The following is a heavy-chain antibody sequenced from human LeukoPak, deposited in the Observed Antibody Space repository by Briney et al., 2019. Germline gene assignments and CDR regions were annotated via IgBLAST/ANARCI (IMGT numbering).Heavy chain of an antibody. J-gene: IGHJ4*02. V-gene: IGHV4-30-2*01. CDR1: GGSISSGGYS. CDR3: ARAPTYYYDSSGYSNYRWGYYFDY. Sequence: TSETLSLTCAVSGGSISSGGYSWSWIRQPPGKGLEWIGYIYHSGSTYYNPSLKSRVTISVDRSKNQFSLKLSSVTAADTAVYYCARAPTYYYDSSGYSNYRWGYYFDYWGQGTLVTVSS. D-gene: IGHD3-22*01. CDR2: IYHSGST.